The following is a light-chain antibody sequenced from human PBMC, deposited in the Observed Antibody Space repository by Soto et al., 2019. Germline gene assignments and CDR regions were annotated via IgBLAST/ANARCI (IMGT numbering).Light chain of an antibody. CDR2: DVS. V-gene: IGLV2-14*01. CDR3: SSYTSTSTYV. Sequence: QSVLTQPASVSGSPRQSITISCTGTSSDVGSYNYVSWYQQHPGKAPKLMIYDVSNRPSGVSDRFSGSKSGNTASLTISGLQAEDEADYHCSSYTSTSTYVFGTGTKLTVL. J-gene: IGLJ1*01. CDR1: SSDVGSYNY.